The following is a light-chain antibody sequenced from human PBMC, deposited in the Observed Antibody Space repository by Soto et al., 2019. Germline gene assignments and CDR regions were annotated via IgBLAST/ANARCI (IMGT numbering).Light chain of an antibody. CDR1: QDISTF. CDR3: QQYEDVPT. V-gene: IGKV1-33*01. Sequence: DIQMTQSPSSLSASVGDRVTLTCQASQDISTFLNWYHQEPGKAPKLLISDASALETGVPSRFRGSGAGTDFTFTISSLQPRDVGTYDCQQYEDVPTFGQGTKVGIK. CDR2: DAS. J-gene: IGKJ2*01.